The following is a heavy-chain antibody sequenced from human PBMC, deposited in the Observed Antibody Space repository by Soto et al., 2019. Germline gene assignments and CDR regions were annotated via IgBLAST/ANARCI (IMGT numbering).Heavy chain of an antibody. CDR2: ITNNGDTS. CDR1: GFSFSIYA. CDR3: GMSAAYGAAFDV. Sequence: EKQLVESGGALAQPGGSLRLSCVGSGFSFSIYALTWVRQALGKRLELVSLITNNGDTSLFGDSVKSRFSISRDNSKTTLYLQLENLSAAETAVYYCGMSAAYGAAFDVWGQGTIVNVSS. D-gene: IGHD1-26*01. V-gene: IGHV3-23*04. J-gene: IGHJ3*01.